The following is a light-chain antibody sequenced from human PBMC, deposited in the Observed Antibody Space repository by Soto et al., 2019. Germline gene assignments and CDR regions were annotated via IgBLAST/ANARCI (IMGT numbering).Light chain of an antibody. CDR2: DAS. CDR3: QRYWRSCT. Sequence: ERVVRQAPAILSISPGERATLSYRASQRVSSNLSWYQQKPGQAPRLVIYDASSSATGIPARFSGSGSGTDFTITSSMLEDDDAAYYYRQRYWRSCTFGLGTKVDIK. V-gene: IGKV3D-15*03. J-gene: IGKJ3*01. CDR1: QRVSSN.